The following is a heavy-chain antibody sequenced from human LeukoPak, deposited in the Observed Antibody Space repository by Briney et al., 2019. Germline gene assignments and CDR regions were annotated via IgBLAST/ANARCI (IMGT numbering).Heavy chain of an antibody. D-gene: IGHD3-3*01. V-gene: IGHV4-31*03. Sequence: SETLSLTCTVSGGSISSGGYYWSWIRQHPGKGLEWTGYIYYSGSTYYNPSLKSRVTISVDTSKNQFSLKLSSVTAADTAVYYCARAAIFGVVNNWFDPWGQGTLVTVSS. CDR1: GGSISSGGYY. CDR2: IYYSGST. CDR3: ARAAIFGVVNNWFDP. J-gene: IGHJ5*02.